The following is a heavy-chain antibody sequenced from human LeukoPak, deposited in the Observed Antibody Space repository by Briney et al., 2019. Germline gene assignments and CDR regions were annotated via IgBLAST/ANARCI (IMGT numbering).Heavy chain of an antibody. CDR2: IRSTANGYAT. J-gene: IGHJ3*02. V-gene: IGHV3-73*01. Sequence: GGSLRLSCAASGFTFSGSALHWVRQASGKGLEWVGRIRSTANGYATAYAASVKGRFTISRDNSKNTLYLQMNSLRAEDTAVYYCAKFHSWAVVTPWGFDIWGQGTMVTVSS. CDR1: GFTFSGSA. D-gene: IGHD4-23*01. CDR3: AKFHSWAVVTPWGFDI.